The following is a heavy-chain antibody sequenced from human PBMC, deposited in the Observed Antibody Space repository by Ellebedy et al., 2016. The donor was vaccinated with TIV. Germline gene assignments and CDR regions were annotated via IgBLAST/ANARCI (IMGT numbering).Heavy chain of an antibody. J-gene: IGHJ4*02. V-gene: IGHV1-18*04. CDR1: GYTFTTHG. CDR2: VSAYNGNT. D-gene: IGHD6-13*01. Sequence: AASVKVSCKTSGYTFTTHGVSWVRQAPGQGLEWMGWVSAYNGNTQYAQKFQGRVPMTTDTSTTTAYMELRSLRSDDTAVYYCARDPGSWLTDYWGQGTLVTVSS. CDR3: ARDPGSWLTDY.